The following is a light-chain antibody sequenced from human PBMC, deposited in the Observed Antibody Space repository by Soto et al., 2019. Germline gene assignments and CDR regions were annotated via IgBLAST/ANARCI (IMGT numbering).Light chain of an antibody. J-gene: IGKJ1*01. CDR1: QIIGTN. CDR3: QHSYFTPT. CDR2: GAS. V-gene: IGKV1-39*01. Sequence: DIQMTQSPSSLSASAGDRVTISCRAGQIIGTNLNWYQQRPGKAPKLLIFGASNVQSGVPSRISGSGSGTDFTLTISRVQHEHFATSYCQHSYFTPTFGQGPKVEFK.